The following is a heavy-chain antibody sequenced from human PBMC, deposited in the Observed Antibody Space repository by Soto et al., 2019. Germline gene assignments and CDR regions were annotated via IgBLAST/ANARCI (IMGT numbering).Heavy chain of an antibody. CDR3: ARGYDDFWSGWFVDY. CDR1: GYTFTSYD. J-gene: IGHJ4*02. D-gene: IGHD3-3*01. Sequence: ASVKVSCKASGYTFTSYDINWVRQATGRGLEWMGWMNPNSGNTGYAQKFQGRVTMTRNTSISTAYMELSSLRSEDTAVYYCARGYDDFWSGWFVDYWGQGTLVTVSS. V-gene: IGHV1-8*01. CDR2: MNPNSGNT.